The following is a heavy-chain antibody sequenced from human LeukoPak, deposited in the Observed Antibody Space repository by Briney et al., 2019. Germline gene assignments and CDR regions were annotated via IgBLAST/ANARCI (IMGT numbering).Heavy chain of an antibody. Sequence: GGSLRLPCAASGFTFSFSTMSWVRQAPGNGLEWVSSIDVTGGDIYYADSVKGRFAISRDSAKSSVSLQMNSLRVEDTAIYYRARGKSGSYYYYMDVWGKGTTVTVSS. V-gene: IGHV3-21*06. CDR2: IDVTGGDI. CDR3: ARGKSGSYYYYMDV. J-gene: IGHJ6*03. CDR1: GFTFSFST.